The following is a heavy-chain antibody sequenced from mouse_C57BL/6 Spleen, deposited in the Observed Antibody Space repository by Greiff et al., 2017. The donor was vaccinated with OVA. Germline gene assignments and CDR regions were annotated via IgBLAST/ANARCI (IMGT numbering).Heavy chain of an antibody. Sequence: EVQRVESGGDLVKPGGSLKLSCAASGFTFSSYGMSWVRQTPDKRLEWVATISSGGSYTYYPDSVKGRFTISRDNAKNTLYLQMSSLKSEDTAMYYCARYYGSSYVIDYWGQGTTLTVSS. CDR3: ARYYGSSYVIDY. V-gene: IGHV5-6*01. CDR2: ISSGGSYT. J-gene: IGHJ2*01. D-gene: IGHD1-1*01. CDR1: GFTFSSYG.